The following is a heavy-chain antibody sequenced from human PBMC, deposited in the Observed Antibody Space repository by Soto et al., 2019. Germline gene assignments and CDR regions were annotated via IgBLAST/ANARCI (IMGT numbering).Heavy chain of an antibody. J-gene: IGHJ6*02. CDR3: VKDRVPGAYGNYYGMDV. Sequence: QVQLVESGGGVVQPGRSLRLSCRVSGITLNNSGIHWVRQAPGKWLEWVAGISHDGNEQYYADSMKRRLNISRDNSKNTVTVQLNSLRGEATAIYYCVKDRVPGAYGNYYGMDVWGQGTTVTVSS. V-gene: IGHV3-30*18. D-gene: IGHD6-19*01. CDR1: GITLNNSG. CDR2: ISHDGNEQ.